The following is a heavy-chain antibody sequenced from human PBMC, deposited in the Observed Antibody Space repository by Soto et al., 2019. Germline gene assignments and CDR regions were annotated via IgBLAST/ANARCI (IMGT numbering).Heavy chain of an antibody. V-gene: IGHV3-48*01. D-gene: IGHD2-2*01. J-gene: IGHJ6*03. CDR1: GFTFSSYS. CDR2: ISGSSSTI. Sequence: EVQLVESGGGLVQPGGSLRLSCAASGFTFSSYSMHWVRQAPGKGLEWVSYISGSSSTIYYADSVKGRFTISRDNAKNSLYLQMNSLRAEDTAVYYATRSAYMDVWGKGTTVTVSS. CDR3: TRSAYMDV.